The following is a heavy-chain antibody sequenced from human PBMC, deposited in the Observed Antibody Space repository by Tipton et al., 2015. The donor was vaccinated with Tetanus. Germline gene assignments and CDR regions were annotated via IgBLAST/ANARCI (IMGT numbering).Heavy chain of an antibody. J-gene: IGHJ3*02. CDR1: GGSISSSSYY. CDR2: IYYSGST. D-gene: IGHD1-26*01. V-gene: IGHV4-39*02. Sequence: TLSLTCTVSGGSISSSSYYWGWIRQPPGKGLEWIGGIYYSGSTYYNPSLKSRVTISVDTSKNQFSLKLSSVTAADTAVYYCAREQSKWELHLKAFDIWGQGTMVTVSS. CDR3: AREQSKWELHLKAFDI.